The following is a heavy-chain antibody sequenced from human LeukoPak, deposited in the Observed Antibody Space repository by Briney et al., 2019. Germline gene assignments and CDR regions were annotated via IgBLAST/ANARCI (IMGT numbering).Heavy chain of an antibody. V-gene: IGHV4-59*12. Sequence: SETLSLTCTVSGGSISSYYWSWIRQPPGKGLEWIGYIYYSGSTNYNPSLKSRVTISVDTSKNQFSLKLSSVTAADTAVYYCARAAIFGVVIPVAGAFDIWGQGTMVTVSS. J-gene: IGHJ3*02. CDR3: ARAAIFGVVIPVAGAFDI. CDR2: IYYSGST. D-gene: IGHD3-3*01. CDR1: GGSISSYY.